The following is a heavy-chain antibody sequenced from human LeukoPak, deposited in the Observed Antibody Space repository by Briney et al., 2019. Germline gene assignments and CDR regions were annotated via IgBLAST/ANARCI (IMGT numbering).Heavy chain of an antibody. CDR1: GGSISSYY. V-gene: IGHV4-59*08. Sequence: SETLSLTCTVSGGSISSYYWSWIRQPPGKGLEWIGYIYYSVSTNYNPSLKSRVTISVDTPKNQFFLNLSSVTAADTAVYYCARRLYSNSDPNWFDPWGQGTLVTVSS. D-gene: IGHD6-13*01. CDR2: IYYSVST. J-gene: IGHJ5*02. CDR3: ARRLYSNSDPNWFDP.